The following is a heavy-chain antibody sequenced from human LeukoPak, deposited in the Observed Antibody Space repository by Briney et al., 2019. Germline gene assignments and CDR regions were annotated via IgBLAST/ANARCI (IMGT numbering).Heavy chain of an antibody. CDR3: AGDYDSSGYYSAGFDP. J-gene: IGHJ5*02. D-gene: IGHD3-22*01. Sequence: SVKVSCKASGGTFSSYAISWVRQAPGQGLEWMGGIIPIFGTANYAQKFQGRVTITTDESTSTAYMELSSLRSEDTAVYYCAGDYDSSGYYSAGFDPWGQGTLVTVSS. CDR1: GGTFSSYA. V-gene: IGHV1-69*05. CDR2: IIPIFGTA.